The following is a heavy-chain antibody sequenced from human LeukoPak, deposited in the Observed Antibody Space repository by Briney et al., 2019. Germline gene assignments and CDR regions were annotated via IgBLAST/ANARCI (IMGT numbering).Heavy chain of an antibody. CDR3: ARDRCSSTSCYNTPNWFDP. J-gene: IGHJ5*02. CDR1: GFTFSSYA. CDR2: ISSSSSTI. V-gene: IGHV3-48*01. D-gene: IGHD2-2*02. Sequence: GGSLRLSCAASGFTFSSYAMNWVRQAPGKGLEWVSYISSSSSTIYYADSVKGRFTISRDNAKNSLYLQMNSLRAEDTAVYYCARDRCSSTSCYNTPNWFDPWGQGTLVTVSS.